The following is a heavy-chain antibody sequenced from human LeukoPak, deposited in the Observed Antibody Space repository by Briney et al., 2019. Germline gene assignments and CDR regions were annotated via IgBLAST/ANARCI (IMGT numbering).Heavy chain of an antibody. V-gene: IGHV4-39*02. D-gene: IGHD5-24*01. J-gene: IGHJ4*02. CDR1: GGSISSSIYY. CDR3: ARVRDGYNRNWAY. Sequence: TSETLSLTCTVSGGSISSSIYYWGWFRQPPGKGLEWIGSIYYNVATYYNSSLKSRVTMSVDTSKNHLSLKLSSVTAADTAVYYCARVRDGYNRNWAYWGQGTLVTVSS. CDR2: IYYNVAT.